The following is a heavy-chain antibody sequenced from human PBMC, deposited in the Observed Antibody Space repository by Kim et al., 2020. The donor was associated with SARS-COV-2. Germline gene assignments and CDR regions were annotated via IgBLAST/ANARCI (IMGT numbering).Heavy chain of an antibody. CDR1: GESFRGYY. CDR3: ARGRGFHCAKNRCSESAFYFAV. Sequence: SETLSLTCAVQGESFRGYYWTWIRQTPGKGLEWIGEVNDSGYANYKSSLASRISISLDTSDRRLSLRLSSVTAADTAVYYCARGRGFHCAKNRCSESAFYFAVWGQGTLVTVSS. D-gene: IGHD2-8*01. J-gene: IGHJ4*02. V-gene: IGHV4-34*01. CDR2: VNDSGYA.